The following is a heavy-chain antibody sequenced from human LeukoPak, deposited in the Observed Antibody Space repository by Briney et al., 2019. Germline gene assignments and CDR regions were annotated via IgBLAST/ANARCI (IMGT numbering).Heavy chain of an antibody. J-gene: IGHJ4*02. D-gene: IGHD3-22*01. Sequence: SGGSLRLSCAASGFTFSSYDMHWVRQATGKGLEWVSAIGTAGDTYYPGSVKGRFTISRENAKNSLYLQMNSLRAEDTAVYYCARRGHYDSSGLDYWGQGTLVTVSS. CDR2: IGTAGDT. V-gene: IGHV3-13*01. CDR1: GFTFSSYD. CDR3: ARRGHYDSSGLDY.